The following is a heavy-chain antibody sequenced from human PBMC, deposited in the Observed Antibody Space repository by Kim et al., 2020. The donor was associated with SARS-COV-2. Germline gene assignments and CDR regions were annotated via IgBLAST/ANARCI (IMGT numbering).Heavy chain of an antibody. CDR1: GFTFSSYG. V-gene: IGHV3-33*01. D-gene: IGHD3-16*02. CDR2: IWYDGSNK. J-gene: IGHJ6*02. CDR3: ARDRLSRLMITFGGVIDYGMDV. Sequence: VGSLRLSCAASGFTFSSYGMHWVRQAPGKGLEWVAVIWYDGSNKYYADSVKGRFTISRDNSKNTLYLQMNSLRAEDTAVYYCARDRLSRLMITFGGVIDYGMDVWGQGTTVTVSS.